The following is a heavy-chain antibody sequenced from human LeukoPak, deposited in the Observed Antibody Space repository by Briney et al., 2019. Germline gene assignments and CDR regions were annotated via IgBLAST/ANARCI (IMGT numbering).Heavy chain of an antibody. J-gene: IGHJ6*04. CDR2: IYHSGST. D-gene: IGHD2-2*01. Sequence: PSQTLSLTCTVSGGSISSGGYYWSWIRQPPGKGLEWIGYIYHSGSTYYNPSLKSRVTISVDRSKNQFSLKLSSVTAADAAVYYWAREAAYCSSTSCLSSVWGKGTTVTVSS. CDR3: AREAAYCSSTSCLSSV. CDR1: GGSISSGGYY. V-gene: IGHV4-30-2*01.